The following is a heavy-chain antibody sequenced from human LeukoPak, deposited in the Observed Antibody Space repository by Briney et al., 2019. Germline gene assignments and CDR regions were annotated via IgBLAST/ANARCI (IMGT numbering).Heavy chain of an antibody. Sequence: GGSLRLSCAASGFTFSSYSMNWVRQAPGKGLEWVSYISSSSSTIYYADSVKGRFTISRDNAKNSLYLQMNSLRDEDTAVYYCARNYYDSSAYYYFDYWGQGTLVTVSS. D-gene: IGHD3-22*01. CDR2: ISSSSSTI. CDR3: ARNYYDSSAYYYFDY. V-gene: IGHV3-48*02. CDR1: GFTFSSYS. J-gene: IGHJ4*02.